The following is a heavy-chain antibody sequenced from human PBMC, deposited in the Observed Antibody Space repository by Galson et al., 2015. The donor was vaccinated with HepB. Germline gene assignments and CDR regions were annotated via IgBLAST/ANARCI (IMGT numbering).Heavy chain of an antibody. CDR1: GGTFSSYA. Sequence: SVKVSCKASGGTFSSYAISWVRQAPGQGLEWMGGIIPIFGTANYAQKFQGRVTITADKPTSTAYMELSSLRSEDTAVYYCARERVDTAVDYWGQGTLVTVSS. V-gene: IGHV1-69*06. CDR3: ARERVDTAVDY. D-gene: IGHD5-18*01. J-gene: IGHJ4*02. CDR2: IIPIFGTA.